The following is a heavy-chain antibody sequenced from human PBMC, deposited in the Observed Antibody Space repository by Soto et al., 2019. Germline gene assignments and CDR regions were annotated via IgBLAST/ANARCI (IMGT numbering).Heavy chain of an antibody. V-gene: IGHV4-34*01. CDR3: ARGQRDGDYPQGRINWFDP. CDR2: INHSGST. CDR1: GGSFSGYY. D-gene: IGHD4-17*01. Sequence: SETLSLTCAVYGGSFSGYYWSWIRQPPGKGLEWIGEINHSGSTNYNPSLKSRVTISVDTSKNQFSLKLSSVTAADTAVYYCARGQRDGDYPQGRINWFDPWGQGTLVTVSS. J-gene: IGHJ5*02.